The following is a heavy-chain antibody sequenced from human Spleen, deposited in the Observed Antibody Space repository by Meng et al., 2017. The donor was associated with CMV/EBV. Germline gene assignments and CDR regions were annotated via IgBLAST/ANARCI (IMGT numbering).Heavy chain of an antibody. CDR1: DYTFTGYG. J-gene: IGHJ4*02. CDR3: ARGTPGRSYCDH. D-gene: IGHD3-10*01. Sequence: QLLQSGSEVKQPGASLKFSCTASDYTFTGYGVCWVRQAPGQGLEWMAWLGAHPGDTSFAPKFLGRVTVTADTATATAYMELRSLRSDDTAVYYCARGTPGRSYCDHWGLGPLVTVSS. CDR2: LGAHPGDT. V-gene: IGHV1-18*01.